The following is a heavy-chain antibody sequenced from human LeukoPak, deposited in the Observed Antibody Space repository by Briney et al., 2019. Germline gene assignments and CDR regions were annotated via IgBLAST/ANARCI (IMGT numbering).Heavy chain of an antibody. CDR1: GFTFSDYY. CDR2: ISSSSSYT. D-gene: IGHD2-2*01. V-gene: IGHV3-11*05. J-gene: IGHJ4*02. CDR3: ARGGGYCSGTSCPPIFDY. Sequence: GGSLRLSCAASGFTFSDYYMSWIRQAPGKGLEWVSYISSSSSYTNYADSVKGRFTISRDNAKNSPYLQMNSLRAEDTAVYYCARGGGYCSGTSCPPIFDYWGQGTLVTVSS.